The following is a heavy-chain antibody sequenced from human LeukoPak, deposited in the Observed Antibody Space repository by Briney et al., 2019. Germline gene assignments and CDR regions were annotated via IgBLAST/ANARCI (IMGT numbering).Heavy chain of an antibody. CDR2: ISYDGSNK. D-gene: IGHD6-13*01. CDR3: AKDRSIAAALDY. CDR1: GFTFSSYW. Sequence: GSLRLSCAASGFTFSSYWMHWVRQAPGTGLEWVAVISYDGSNKYYADSVKGRFTISRDNSKNTLYLQMNSLRAEDTAVYYCAKDRSIAAALDYWGQGTLVTVSS. J-gene: IGHJ4*02. V-gene: IGHV3-30*18.